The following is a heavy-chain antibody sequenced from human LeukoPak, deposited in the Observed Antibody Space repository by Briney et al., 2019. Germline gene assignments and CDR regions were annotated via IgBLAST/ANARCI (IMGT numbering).Heavy chain of an antibody. Sequence: GGSLRLSCAASGFTFSSYWMSWVRQAPGKGLEWVANIKQDGSKKYYVDSVKGRFTISRDNAKNSLYLQMNSLRAEDTAVYYCARDGNDYGDYGPPTYGMDVWGQGTTVTVSS. J-gene: IGHJ6*02. CDR3: ARDGNDYGDYGPPTYGMDV. CDR1: GFTFSSYW. V-gene: IGHV3-7*01. D-gene: IGHD4-17*01. CDR2: IKQDGSKK.